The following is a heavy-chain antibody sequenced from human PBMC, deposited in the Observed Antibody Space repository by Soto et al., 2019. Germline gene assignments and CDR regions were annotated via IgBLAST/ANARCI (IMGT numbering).Heavy chain of an antibody. V-gene: IGHV1-69*04. CDR1: GGTFSSYT. J-gene: IGHJ6*03. CDR3: ARELRFSNQYYYYYMDV. CDR2: IIPILGIA. D-gene: IGHD5-12*01. Sequence: SVKVSCKASGGTFSSYTISWVRQAPGQGLEWMGRIIPILGIANYAQKFQGRVTITADKSTSTAYMELSSLRSEDTAVYYCARELRFSNQYYYYYMDVWGKGTTVTVSS.